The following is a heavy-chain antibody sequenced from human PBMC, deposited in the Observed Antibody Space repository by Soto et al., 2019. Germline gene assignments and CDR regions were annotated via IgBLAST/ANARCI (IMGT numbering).Heavy chain of an antibody. J-gene: IGHJ4*02. V-gene: IGHV3-7*03. CDR1: GFTFSDYR. CDR2: IKHDGDET. CDR3: AREVGPRSYFDY. Sequence: PGGSLRLSCVASGFTFSDYRMTWVRQAPGKGLEWLVNIKHDGDETHSVDSVRGRFTVSRDNAKNSVFLQMNSLEVEDTAVYYCAREVGPRSYFDYWGQGTLVTVSS. D-gene: IGHD1-26*01.